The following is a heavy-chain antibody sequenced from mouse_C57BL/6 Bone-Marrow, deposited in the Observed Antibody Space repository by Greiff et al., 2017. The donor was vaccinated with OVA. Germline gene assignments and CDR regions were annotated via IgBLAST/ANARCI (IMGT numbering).Heavy chain of an antibody. V-gene: IGHV1-19*01. Sequence: VHVKQSGPVLVKPGASVKMSCKASGYTFTDYYMNWVKQSHGKSLEWIGVINPYNGGTSYNQKFKGKATLTVDKSSSTAYMELNSLTSEDSAVYYCANGLSDYWGQGTTLTVSS. CDR1: GYTFTDYY. CDR2: INPYNGGT. CDR3: ANGLSDY. D-gene: IGHD1-1*02. J-gene: IGHJ2*01.